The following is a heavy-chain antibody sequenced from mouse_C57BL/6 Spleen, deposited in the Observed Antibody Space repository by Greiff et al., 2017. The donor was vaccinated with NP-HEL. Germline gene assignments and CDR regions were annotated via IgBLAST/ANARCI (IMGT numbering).Heavy chain of an antibody. CDR2: ISSGSSTI. Sequence: EVMLVESGGGLVKPGGSLKLSCAASGFTFSDYGMHWVRQAPEKGLEWVAYISSGSSTIYYADTVKGRFTISRDNAKNTLFLQMTSLRSEDTAMYYCARRDYYGRHYFDYWGQGTTLTVSS. CDR1: GFTFSDYG. D-gene: IGHD1-1*01. CDR3: ARRDYYGRHYFDY. J-gene: IGHJ2*01. V-gene: IGHV5-17*01.